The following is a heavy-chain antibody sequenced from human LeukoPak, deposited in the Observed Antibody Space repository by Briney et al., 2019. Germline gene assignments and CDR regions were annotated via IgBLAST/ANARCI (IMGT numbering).Heavy chain of an antibody. CDR2: IRSKPNSYAT. CDR1: GFTFSDSA. J-gene: IGHJ4*02. Sequence: GGSLKLSCAASGFTFSDSAFHWVRKASGKGLEWVGRIRSKPNSYATAYTASVKGRFTISRDDSKNMAYLQMNSLNTEDTAMYYCTRHLIGSTPFDYWGQGTLVSVSS. D-gene: IGHD2-15*01. V-gene: IGHV3-73*01. CDR3: TRHLIGSTPFDY.